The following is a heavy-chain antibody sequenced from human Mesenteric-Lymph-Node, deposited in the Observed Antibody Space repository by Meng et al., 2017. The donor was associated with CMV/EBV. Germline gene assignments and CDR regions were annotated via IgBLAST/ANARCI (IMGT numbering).Heavy chain of an antibody. D-gene: IGHD6-6*01. J-gene: IGHJ4*02. Sequence: GGSLRLSCAASGFTFSRSWMSWVRQAPGKGLEWVSYITSSGTTIYNADSVKGRFTISRDNAKNSLYLQMNSLRAEDTAVYYCARRPQLGSFYYWGQGTLVTVSS. CDR2: ITSSGTTI. CDR1: GFTFSRSW. CDR3: ARRPQLGSFYY. V-gene: IGHV3-48*03.